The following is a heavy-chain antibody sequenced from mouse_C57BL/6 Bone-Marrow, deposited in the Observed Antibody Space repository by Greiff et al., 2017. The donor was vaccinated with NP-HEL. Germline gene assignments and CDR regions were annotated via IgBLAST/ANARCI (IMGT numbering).Heavy chain of an antibody. V-gene: IGHV5-9-1*02. D-gene: IGHD2-5*01. CDR1: GFTFSSYA. CDR2: ISSGGDYI. Sequence: EVKLVESGEGLVKPGGSLKLSCAASGFTFSSYAMSWVRQTPEKRLEWVAYISSGGDYIYYADTVKGRFTISRDNARNTLYLQMSSLKSEDTAMYYCTKRAYYSRGMDYWGQGTSVTVSS. J-gene: IGHJ4*01. CDR3: TKRAYYSRGMDY.